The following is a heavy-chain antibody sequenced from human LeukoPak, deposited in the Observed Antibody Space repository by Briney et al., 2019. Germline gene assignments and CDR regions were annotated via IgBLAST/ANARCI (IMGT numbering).Heavy chain of an antibody. J-gene: IGHJ3*02. CDR3: AREIGVVDAFDI. Sequence: SQTLSLTCTVSGGSISSGGYYWSWIRQPPGKGLEWIGYIYYSGSTNYNPSLKSRVTISVDTSKNQFSLKLSSVTAADTAVYYCAREIGVVDAFDIWGQGTMVTVSS. CDR1: GGSISSGGYY. D-gene: IGHD3-16*01. V-gene: IGHV4-61*08. CDR2: IYYSGST.